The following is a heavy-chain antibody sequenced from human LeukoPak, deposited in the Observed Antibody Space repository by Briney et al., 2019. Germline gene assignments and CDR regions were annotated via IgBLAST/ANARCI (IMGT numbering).Heavy chain of an antibody. CDR3: ARLRFGEPPDY. V-gene: IGHV4-59*08. CDR2: IYYSGST. D-gene: IGHD3-10*01. Sequence: SETLSLTCTVSGGSISSYYWSWIRQPPGKGLEWIGYIYYSGSTNYNPSLKSRVTISVDTSKNQFSLKLSSVTAADTAVYYCARLRFGEPPDYWGQGTLVTVSS. J-gene: IGHJ4*02. CDR1: GGSISSYY.